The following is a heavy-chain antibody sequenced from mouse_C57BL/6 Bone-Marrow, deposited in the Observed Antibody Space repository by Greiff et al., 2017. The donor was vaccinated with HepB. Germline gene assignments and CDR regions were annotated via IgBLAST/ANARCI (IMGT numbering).Heavy chain of an antibody. CDR2: IWSDGSK. CDR3: ARHADYDGAWFAY. CDR1: GFSLTSYG. Sequence: VQLQQSGPGLVAPSQSLSITCTVSGFSLTSYGVHWVRQPPGKGLEWRVVIWSDGSKTYNSALKSRLSISKDNSKSQVFLKMNSHQTDDTAMYYCARHADYDGAWFAYWGEGTLVTVSA. V-gene: IGHV2-6-1*01. J-gene: IGHJ3*01. D-gene: IGHD2-4*01.